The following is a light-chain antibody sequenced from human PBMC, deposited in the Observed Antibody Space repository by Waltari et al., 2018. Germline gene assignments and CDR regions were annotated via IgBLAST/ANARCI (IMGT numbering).Light chain of an antibody. CDR3: NSYVGSTLFYV. J-gene: IGLJ1*01. V-gene: IGLV2-8*01. Sequence: QSALTQPPSASGSPGQSVTISCTGTRSDVGGYKDVPWYQQRPGKAPKLIIYEVSKRPSGVPDRFSGSKSGNTASLTVSGLQAEDEADYYCNSYVGSTLFYVFGTGTKVTVV. CDR2: EVS. CDR1: RSDVGGYKD.